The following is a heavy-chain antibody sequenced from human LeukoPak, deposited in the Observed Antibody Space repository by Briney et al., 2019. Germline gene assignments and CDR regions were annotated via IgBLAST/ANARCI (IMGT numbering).Heavy chain of an antibody. J-gene: IGHJ6*02. V-gene: IGHV1-24*01. CDR2: FDPEDGET. D-gene: IGHD3-22*01. Sequence: GASVKVSCKASGYTLTELSMHWVRQAPGKGLEWMGGFDPEDGETIYAQKFQGRVTMTEDTSKDTAYMELSSLRSEDTAVYYCATSTMIVVVIPWYYGMDVWGQGTTVTVSS. CDR3: ATSTMIVVVIPWYYGMDV. CDR1: GYTLTELS.